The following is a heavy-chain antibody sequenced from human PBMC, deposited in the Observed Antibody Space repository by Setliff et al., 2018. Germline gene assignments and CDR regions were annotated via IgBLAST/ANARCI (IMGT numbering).Heavy chain of an antibody. CDR3: ARGGTFRYFDY. CDR2: VYYSGIA. CDR1: GGSISTYY. V-gene: IGHV4-59*01. Sequence: SETLSLTCTVSGGSISTYYWSWIRQPPGKGLEWIGYVYYSGIANYSPSLKSRLTISVDTSKNQFSLKLRSVTAADTAVYYCARGGTFRYFDYWGQGILVTVSS. J-gene: IGHJ4*02. D-gene: IGHD5-12*01.